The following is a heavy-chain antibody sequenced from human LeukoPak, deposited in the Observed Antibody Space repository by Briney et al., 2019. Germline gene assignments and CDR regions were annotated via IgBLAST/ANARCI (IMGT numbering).Heavy chain of an antibody. D-gene: IGHD5-12*01. Sequence: PGGSLRLSCAASGFTVSSNYMSWVRQAPGKGLEWVSVIYSGGSTYYADSVKGRFTISRDNSKNTLYLQMNSLRAEDTAVYYCARDHIVATSQYYYYYGVDVWGQGTTVTVSS. CDR1: GFTVSSNY. CDR3: ARDHIVATSQYYYYYGVDV. J-gene: IGHJ6*02. V-gene: IGHV3-66*01. CDR2: IYSGGST.